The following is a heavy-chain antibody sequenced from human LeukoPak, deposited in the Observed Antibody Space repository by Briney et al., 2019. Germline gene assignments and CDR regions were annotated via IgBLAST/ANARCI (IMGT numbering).Heavy chain of an antibody. V-gene: IGHV3-66*01. CDR2: IYRGGTT. J-gene: IGHJ4*02. Sequence: PGGSLRLSCVASGFTVSSNYMSWVRQAPGKGPEWLSVIYRGGTTYYAGSVKGRFTISRDDSKNTLYLQMNSLRAEDTAVYYCAKGSITFGGVIASGYFDYWGQGTLVTVSS. D-gene: IGHD3-16*02. CDR3: AKGSITFGGVIASGYFDY. CDR1: GFTVSSNY.